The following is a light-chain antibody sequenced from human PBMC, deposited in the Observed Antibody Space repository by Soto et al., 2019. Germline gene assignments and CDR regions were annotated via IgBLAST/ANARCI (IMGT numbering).Light chain of an antibody. J-gene: IGKJ1*01. Sequence: EIVLRQSPGTLSLSPCERATLSSRASQSVSSSHLAWYQQKPGQAPRLLIYGASSRATGIPDRFSGSGSGTDFTLTISRLEPEDFAVYYCQQYGSSGTFGQGTKVDIK. CDR3: QQYGSSGT. CDR1: QSVSSSH. V-gene: IGKV3-20*01. CDR2: GAS.